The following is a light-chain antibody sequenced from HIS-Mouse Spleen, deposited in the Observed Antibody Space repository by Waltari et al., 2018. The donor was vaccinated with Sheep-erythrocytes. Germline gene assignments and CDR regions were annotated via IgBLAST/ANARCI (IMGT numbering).Light chain of an antibody. Sequence: QSALTQPRSVSGSPGQSVTISCTGTSRDVGGYTYVRWSQPHPGKAPKLMIYDVSKRPSGVPDRFSGSKSGNTASLTISGLQAEDEADYYCCSYAGSYNHVFATGTKVTVL. J-gene: IGLJ1*01. CDR1: SRDVGGYTY. CDR2: DVS. V-gene: IGLV2-11*01. CDR3: CSYAGSYNHV.